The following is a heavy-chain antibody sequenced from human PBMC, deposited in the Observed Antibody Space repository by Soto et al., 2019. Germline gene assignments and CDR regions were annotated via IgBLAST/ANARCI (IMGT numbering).Heavy chain of an antibody. J-gene: IGHJ4*02. CDR1: GYTFIGYY. CDR3: SRAELTAPDY. CDR2: INPISGGT. Sequence: GASVKVSCKASGYTFIGYYIHWVRQAPGQGLEWMGWINPISGGTNYAQKFQGRVTMTRDTSISTAYMELNRVNSDDTAVYYCSRAELTAPDYWGQGTLVTVSS. D-gene: IGHD2-21*02. V-gene: IGHV1-2*02.